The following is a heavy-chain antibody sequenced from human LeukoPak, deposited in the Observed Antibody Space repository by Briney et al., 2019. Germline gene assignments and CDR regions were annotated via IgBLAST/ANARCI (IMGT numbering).Heavy chain of an antibody. CDR1: GGSISAIPYY. D-gene: IGHD3-22*01. Sequence: PSETLSLTCTISGGSISAIPYYWGWIRQPPGKGLEWIGSIYYSGSTYYNPSLKSRVTMSVDTSKNQFSLKLNSVTAADTAVYYCARSRDSSGYRNNWFDPWGQGTLVTVSS. V-gene: IGHV4-39*07. J-gene: IGHJ5*02. CDR3: ARSRDSSGYRNNWFDP. CDR2: IYYSGST.